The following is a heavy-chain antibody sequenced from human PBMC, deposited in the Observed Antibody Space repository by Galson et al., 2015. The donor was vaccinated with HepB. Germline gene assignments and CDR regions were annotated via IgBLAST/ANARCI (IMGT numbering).Heavy chain of an antibody. CDR3: ARSWWELLAGDAFDI. D-gene: IGHD1-26*01. CDR2: IYPGDSDT. CDR1: GYSFTSYW. Sequence: SGAEVKKPGESLKISCKGSGYSFTSYWIGWVRQMPGKGLEWMGIIYPGDSDTRYSPSFQGQVTISADKSISTAYLQWSSLKASDTAMYYCARSWWELLAGDAFDIWGQGTMVTVSS. J-gene: IGHJ3*02. V-gene: IGHV5-51*01.